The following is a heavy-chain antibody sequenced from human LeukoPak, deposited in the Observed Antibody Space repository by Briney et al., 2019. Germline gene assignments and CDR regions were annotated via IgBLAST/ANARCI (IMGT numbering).Heavy chain of an antibody. D-gene: IGHD3-22*01. CDR1: GGSISSGDYY. J-gene: IGHJ4*02. Sequence: SQTLSLTCTVSGGSISSGDYYWSWIRQPPGKGLEWIGYIYYSGSTYYNPSPKSRVTISVDTSKNQFSLKLSSVTAADTAVYYCARNGQDYDSSGYYRFDYWGQGTLVTVSS. CDR3: ARNGQDYDSSGYYRFDY. V-gene: IGHV4-30-4*01. CDR2: IYYSGST.